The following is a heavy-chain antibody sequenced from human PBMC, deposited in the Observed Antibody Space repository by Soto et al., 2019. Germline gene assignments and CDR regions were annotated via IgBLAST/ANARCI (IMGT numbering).Heavy chain of an antibody. CDR1: GYTFSSYG. Sequence: QVQLVQSGAKVKKPGASGRVSCKASGYTFSSYGISWVRKAPGQGLEWMGWISVYNGDTKYAQKFQGRVTMTTDTSTSTASMELRSLRSDDTAVYYCARSTIDYSSSRGYFYYDMDVWGQGTTVTVSS. J-gene: IGHJ6*02. V-gene: IGHV1-18*01. CDR2: ISVYNGDT. D-gene: IGHD6-6*01. CDR3: ARSTIDYSSSRGYFYYDMDV.